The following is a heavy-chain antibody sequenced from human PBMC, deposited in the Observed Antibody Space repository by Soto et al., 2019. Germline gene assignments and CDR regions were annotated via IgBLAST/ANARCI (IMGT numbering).Heavy chain of an antibody. D-gene: IGHD6-19*01. V-gene: IGHV1-58*01. CDR2: IVVGSGNT. J-gene: IGHJ6*02. CDR1: GFTFTSSA. CDR3: AAGCSSGWFSYYYGMDL. Sequence: SVKVSCKASGFTFTSSAVQWVRQARGQRLEWIGWIVVGSGNTNYAQKFQERVTITRDMSTSTAYMELSSLRSEDTAVYYCAAGCSSGWFSYYYGMDLWGQGTTVTVSS.